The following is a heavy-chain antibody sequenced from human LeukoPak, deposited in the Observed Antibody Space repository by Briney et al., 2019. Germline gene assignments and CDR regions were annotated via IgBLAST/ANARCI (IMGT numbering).Heavy chain of an antibody. CDR1: GFTFNRYR. CDR3: ARIIFFKQKTAYEIQRGAFDI. D-gene: IGHD1-1*01. Sequence: GGSLRLSCAASGFTFNRYRLHWVRQAPGKGLEWVAVIAYDGRYQFYADFVKGRFTVSRDNSKNTLSLQMNSLRAEDTAVYHCARIIFFKQKTAYEIQRGAFDIWGQGTMVTVS. CDR2: IAYDGRYQ. J-gene: IGHJ3*02. V-gene: IGHV3-30*04.